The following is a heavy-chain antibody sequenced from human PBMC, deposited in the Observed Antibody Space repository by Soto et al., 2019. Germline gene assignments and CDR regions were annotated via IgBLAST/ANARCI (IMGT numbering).Heavy chain of an antibody. D-gene: IGHD4-17*01. Sequence: EVPLVDSGGGLVKPGGSLRLSCAASGFTFTNAWMSWVRQAPGKGLEWVGRIKSKSDGGTTDYAAPVKGRVTISRDDSKNTLYLQMNSLKTEDTAVYYCTTQTSKTVTYFDYWGQGTLVTVSS. CDR1: GFTFTNAW. CDR2: IKSKSDGGTT. CDR3: TTQTSKTVTYFDY. V-gene: IGHV3-15*01. J-gene: IGHJ4*02.